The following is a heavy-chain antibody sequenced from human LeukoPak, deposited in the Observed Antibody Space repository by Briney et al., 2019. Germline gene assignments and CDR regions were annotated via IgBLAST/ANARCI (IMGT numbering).Heavy chain of an antibody. D-gene: IGHD2-2*01. CDR2: IYYSGST. CDR1: GGSISSGGYY. V-gene: IGHV4-31*03. Sequence: TSETLSLTCTVSGGSISSGGYYWSWIRQHPGKGLEWIGYIYYSGSTYYNPSLKSRVTISVDTSKNQFSLKLSSVTAADTAVYYCARDLVVPAASRAFDIWGQGTMVTVSS. J-gene: IGHJ3*02. CDR3: ARDLVVPAASRAFDI.